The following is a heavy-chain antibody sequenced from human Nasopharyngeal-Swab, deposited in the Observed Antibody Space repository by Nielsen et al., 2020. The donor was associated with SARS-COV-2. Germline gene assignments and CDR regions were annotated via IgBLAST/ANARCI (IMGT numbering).Heavy chain of an antibody. Sequence: ASVKVSCNASGYTFTGYYMHWVRQAPGQGLEWMGRINPNSGGTNYAQKFQGRVTMTRDTSISTAYMELIRLRSDDTAVYYCARDPTSVAGTGDYYYGMDVWGQGTTVTVSS. J-gene: IGHJ6*02. D-gene: IGHD6-19*01. V-gene: IGHV1-2*06. CDR2: INPNSGGT. CDR3: ARDPTSVAGTGDYYYGMDV. CDR1: GYTFTGYY.